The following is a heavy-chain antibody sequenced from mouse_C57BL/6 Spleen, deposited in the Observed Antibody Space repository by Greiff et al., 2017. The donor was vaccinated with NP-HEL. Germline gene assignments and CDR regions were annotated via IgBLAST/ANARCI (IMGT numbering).Heavy chain of an antibody. CDR2: IYPGDGDT. CDR3: ARWGLRRDYYAMDY. Sequence: VKLQESGPELVKPGASVKISCKASGYAFSSSWMNWVKQRPGKGLEWIGRIYPGDGDTNYNGKFKGKATLTADKSSSTAYMQLSSLTSEDSAVYFCARWGLRRDYYAMDYWGQGTSVTVSS. V-gene: IGHV1-82*01. D-gene: IGHD2-4*01. J-gene: IGHJ4*01. CDR1: GYAFSSSW.